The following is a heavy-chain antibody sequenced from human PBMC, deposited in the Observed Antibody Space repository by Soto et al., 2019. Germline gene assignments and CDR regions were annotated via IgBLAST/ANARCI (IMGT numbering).Heavy chain of an antibody. V-gene: IGHV4-4*02. D-gene: IGHD1-1*01. CDR2: IYHSGSI. CDR1: GYSISSSLW. CDR3: ATSQLGEYFDN. Sequence: XETRSLTCDVSGYSISSSLWWSWVRQTPGKGLEWIGEIYHSGSINYNPSLKSRVTISADRSKNQFSLTLTAVTAADTAVYYCATSQLGEYFDNWGQGTLVTSPQ. J-gene: IGHJ4*02.